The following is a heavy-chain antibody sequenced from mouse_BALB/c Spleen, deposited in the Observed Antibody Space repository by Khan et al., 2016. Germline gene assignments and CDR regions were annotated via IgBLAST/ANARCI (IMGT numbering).Heavy chain of an antibody. D-gene: IGHD1-1*01. V-gene: IGHV1-7*01. Sequence: QVQLKQSGAELAKPGASVKMSCKASGYTFTDYWMHWVKQRPGQGLEWIGYINPNTGYTEYNQKFKDKATLTADKSSSTAYMQLSSLTSEDSAVYYCARWSYYSGSSYGWFAYWGQGTLVTVSA. CDR3: ARWSYYSGSSYGWFAY. CDR1: GYTFTDYW. CDR2: INPNTGYT. J-gene: IGHJ3*01.